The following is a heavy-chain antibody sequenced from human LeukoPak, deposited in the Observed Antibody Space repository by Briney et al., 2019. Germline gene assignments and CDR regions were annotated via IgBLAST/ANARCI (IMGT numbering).Heavy chain of an antibody. V-gene: IGHV4-34*01. CDR3: ARGHPPLSY. CDR2: INHSGST. J-gene: IGHJ4*02. CDR1: GGSFSGYY. Sequence: SETLTLTCAVYGGSFSGYYWSWIRQPPGKGLEWIGEINHSGSTNYNPSLKSRVTISVDTSKNQFSLKLSSVTAADTAVYHCARGHPPLSYWGQGTLVTVSS.